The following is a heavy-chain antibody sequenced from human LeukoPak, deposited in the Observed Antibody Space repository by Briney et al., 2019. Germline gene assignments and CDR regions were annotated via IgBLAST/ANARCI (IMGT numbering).Heavy chain of an antibody. D-gene: IGHD2-2*01. CDR3: ARQLGYCSSTSCYADKVDY. J-gene: IGHJ4*02. Sequence: SETLSLTCAVYGGSFSGYYWSWIRQPPGKGLEWIGEINHSGSTYYNSSLKSRVTISVDTSKNQFSLKLSSVTAADTAVYYCARQLGYCSSTSCYADKVDYWGQGTLVTVSS. V-gene: IGHV4-34*01. CDR2: INHSGST. CDR1: GGSFSGYY.